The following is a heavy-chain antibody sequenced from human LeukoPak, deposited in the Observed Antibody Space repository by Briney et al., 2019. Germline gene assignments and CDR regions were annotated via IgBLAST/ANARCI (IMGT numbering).Heavy chain of an antibody. CDR2: ISNSGDST. V-gene: IGHV3-23*01. CDR3: ATNWNFDY. Sequence: GGSLRLSCAASGFTFSSYAMSWVRQAPGKGLEWVSVISNSGDSTYYADSVKGRFTISRDNSKNTLSLQMNSLRAEDTAIYYCATNWNFDYWGQGTLVTVSS. J-gene: IGHJ4*02. D-gene: IGHD1-1*01. CDR1: GFTFSSYA.